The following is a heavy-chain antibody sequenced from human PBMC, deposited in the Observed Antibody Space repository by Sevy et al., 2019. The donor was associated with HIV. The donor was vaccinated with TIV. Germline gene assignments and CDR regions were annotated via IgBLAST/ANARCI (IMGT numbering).Heavy chain of an antibody. V-gene: IGHV3-9*01. CDR3: AKDIGWQVDHRGSACDI. CDR2: ISWNSGSI. D-gene: IGHD2-15*01. J-gene: IGHJ3*02. CDR1: GFTFDDYA. Sequence: GGSLRLSCAASGFTFDDYAMHWVRQAPGKGLEWVSGISWNSGSIGYADPVKGRFTISRDNAKNSLYLQMNSLRAEGTALYYGAKDIGWQVDHRGSACDIWGQGTMVTVSS.